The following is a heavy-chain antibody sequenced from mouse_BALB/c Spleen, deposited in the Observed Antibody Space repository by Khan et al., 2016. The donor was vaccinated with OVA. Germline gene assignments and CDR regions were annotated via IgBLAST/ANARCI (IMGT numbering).Heavy chain of an antibody. CDR1: GFSLTSYD. Sequence: QVQLKQSGPGLVAPSQSLSITCTVSGFSLTSYDISWIRQPPGKGLEWLGVIWTGGGTNYNSAFMSRLSISKDNSKSQVFLKMNSLQPDDTAIYYCVSMGNYYDSFYWYFDVWGAGTTVTVSS. CDR2: IWTGGGT. J-gene: IGHJ1*01. D-gene: IGHD1-1*01. CDR3: VSMGNYYDSFYWYFDV. V-gene: IGHV2-9-2*01.